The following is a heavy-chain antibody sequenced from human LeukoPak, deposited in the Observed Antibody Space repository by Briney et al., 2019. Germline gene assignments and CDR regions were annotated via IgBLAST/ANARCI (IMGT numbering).Heavy chain of an antibody. Sequence: SETLSLTCTVSGGSISSGSYYWSWIRQPAGKGLEWIGRIYTSGSTNYNPSLKSRVTISVDTSKNQFSLKLSSVTAADTAVYYCARDNWGYGDYWGQGTLVTVSS. CDR3: ARDNWGYGDY. J-gene: IGHJ4*02. D-gene: IGHD7-27*01. CDR2: IYTSGST. CDR1: GGSISSGSYY. V-gene: IGHV4-61*02.